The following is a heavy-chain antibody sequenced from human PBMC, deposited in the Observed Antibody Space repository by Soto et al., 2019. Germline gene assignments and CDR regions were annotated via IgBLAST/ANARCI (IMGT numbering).Heavy chain of an antibody. CDR1: GFTFSSYA. CDR3: ARGGYYDSTGYAN. CDR2: IRVSGSTT. V-gene: IGHV3-23*01. Sequence: EVQLLESGGGLVQPGGSLRLSCAASGFTFSSYAMSWVRQAPGKGLEWVSGIRVSGSTTYYADSVKGRFTISRDNSKNTLYLQMSSLRAEDTAVYYCARGGYYDSTGYANWGQGTLVTVSS. D-gene: IGHD3-22*01. J-gene: IGHJ4*02.